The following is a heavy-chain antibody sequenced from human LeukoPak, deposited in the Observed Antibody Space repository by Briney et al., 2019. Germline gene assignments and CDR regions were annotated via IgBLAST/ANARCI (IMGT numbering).Heavy chain of an antibody. CDR1: GGSISSSSYY. V-gene: IGHV4-39*01. CDR3: ARAPRIVGTTTAGGGAFDI. CDR2: IYYSVTT. D-gene: IGHD1-26*01. J-gene: IGHJ3*02. Sequence: SETLSLTCTVSGGSISSSSYYWGWIRQPPGKGLEWIGNIYYSVTTFYNPSLKSRVTISGDTSKNQFSLKLSSVTAADTAVYYCARAPRIVGTTTAGGGAFDIWGQGTMVTVSS.